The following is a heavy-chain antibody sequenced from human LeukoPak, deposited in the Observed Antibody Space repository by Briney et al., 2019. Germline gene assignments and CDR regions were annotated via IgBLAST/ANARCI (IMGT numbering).Heavy chain of an antibody. CDR1: GFTVSSNY. Sequence: GGALRLSCAASGFTVSSNYMSWVRQAPGKGLQWVSVIYSGGSTHYADSVKGRFTISRDNSKNTLYLQMNGLRAEDTAVYYCARSAVTGPGWIDPWGQGTLVTVFS. V-gene: IGHV3-53*01. D-gene: IGHD6-19*01. J-gene: IGHJ5*02. CDR3: ARSAVTGPGWIDP. CDR2: IYSGGST.